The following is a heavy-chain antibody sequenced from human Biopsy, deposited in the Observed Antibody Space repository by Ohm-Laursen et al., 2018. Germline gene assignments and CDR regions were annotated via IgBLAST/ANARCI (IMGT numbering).Heavy chain of an antibody. J-gene: IGHJ6*02. CDR2: INPNSGNA. CDR1: GYTFAGYY. Sequence: VASVKVSCKASGYTFAGYYLHWVRQAPGHGLEWMGLINPNSGNANYAQSFQGRLTVTRDTSISTAYMELTSLTFDDTAIYYCARVPAYPSIDGYYGLDLWGQGTTVIVSS. CDR3: ARVPAYPSIDGYYGLDL. D-gene: IGHD3-9*01. V-gene: IGHV1-2*02.